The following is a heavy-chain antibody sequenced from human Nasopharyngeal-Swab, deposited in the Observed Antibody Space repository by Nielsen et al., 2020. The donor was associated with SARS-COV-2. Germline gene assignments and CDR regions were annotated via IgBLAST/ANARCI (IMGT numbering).Heavy chain of an antibody. V-gene: IGHV3-53*01. CDR2: IYSGGST. J-gene: IGHJ3*02. CDR3: ARGGYWYQDAFDI. CDR1: GFTFSKAY. Sequence: GESLKISCAASGFTFSKAYLSWVRQAPGKGLEWVSVIYSGGSTYYADSVKGRFTISRDNSKNTLYLQMNSLRAEDTAVYYCARGGYWYQDAFDIWGQGTMVTVSS. D-gene: IGHD2-8*02.